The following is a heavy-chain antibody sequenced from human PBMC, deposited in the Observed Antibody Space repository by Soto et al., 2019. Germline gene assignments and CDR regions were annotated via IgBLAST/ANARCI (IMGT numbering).Heavy chain of an antibody. CDR3: ARLGGYCTNGVCHDYYYYMDV. Sequence: SETLSLTCTVSGGSLSSYYWSWLRPPPGKGLEWIGYIYYSGSTNYNPSLKSRVTISVDTSKNQFSLKLSSVTAADTAVYYCARLGGYCTNGVCHDYYYYMDVWGKGTTVTVSS. CDR2: IYYSGST. D-gene: IGHD2-8*01. J-gene: IGHJ6*03. V-gene: IGHV4-59*08. CDR1: GGSLSSYY.